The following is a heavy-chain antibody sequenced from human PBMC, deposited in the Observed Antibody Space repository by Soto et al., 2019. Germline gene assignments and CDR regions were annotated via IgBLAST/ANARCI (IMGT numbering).Heavy chain of an antibody. CDR3: ARDTFSGYSGEADY. CDR1: GGTFSSYV. J-gene: IGHJ4*02. CDR2: IIPIFGTA. D-gene: IGHD5-12*01. V-gene: IGHV1-69*05. Sequence: SVKVSCKASGGTFSSYVISWVRQAPGQGLDWMGGIIPIFGTANYAQKFQGRVTMTTDTSTSTAYMELRSLRSDDTAVYYCARDTFSGYSGEADYWGQGTLVTVSS.